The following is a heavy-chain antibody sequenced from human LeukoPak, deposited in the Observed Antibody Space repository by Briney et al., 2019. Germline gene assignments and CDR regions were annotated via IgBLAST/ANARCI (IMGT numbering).Heavy chain of an antibody. D-gene: IGHD4-17*01. CDR3: ARARLAMTTVTSFDY. Sequence: PGRSLRLSCAASGFTFSSYAMHWVRQAPGKGLEWVAVISYDGSNKYYADSVKGRFTISRDNSKNTLYLQMNSLRAEDTAVYYCARARLAMTTVTSFDYWGQGTLVTVSS. J-gene: IGHJ4*02. V-gene: IGHV3-30-3*01. CDR2: ISYDGSNK. CDR1: GFTFSSYA.